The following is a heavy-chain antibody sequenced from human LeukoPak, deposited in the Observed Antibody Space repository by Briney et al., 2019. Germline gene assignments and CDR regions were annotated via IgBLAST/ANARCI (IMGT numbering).Heavy chain of an antibody. CDR2: IIPIFGTA. CDR3: ASGTRDAYKYFDY. CDR1: GGTFSSYA. D-gene: IGHD5-24*01. J-gene: IGHJ4*02. Sequence: ASVKVSRKASGGTFSSYAISWVRQAPGQGLEWMGGIIPIFGTANYAQKFQGRVTITADESTSTAYMELSSLRSGDTAVYYCASGTRDAYKYFDYWGQGTLVTVSS. V-gene: IGHV1-69*13.